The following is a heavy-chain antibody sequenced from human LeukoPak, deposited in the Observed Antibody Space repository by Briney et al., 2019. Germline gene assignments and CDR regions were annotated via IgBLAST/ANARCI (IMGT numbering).Heavy chain of an antibody. V-gene: IGHV3-33*06. D-gene: IGHD3-22*01. CDR3: AKGTDYFDPLRSFDF. CDR2: IWYDGSNK. J-gene: IGHJ4*02. CDR1: GFTFSSYG. Sequence: GGSLRLSCAASGFTFSSYGMRWVRQAPGKGLEWVAVIWYDGSNKYYADSVKGRFTISRDNSKNTLYLQMNGLRAEDTAVYYCAKGTDYFDPLRSFDFWGQGTLVTVSS.